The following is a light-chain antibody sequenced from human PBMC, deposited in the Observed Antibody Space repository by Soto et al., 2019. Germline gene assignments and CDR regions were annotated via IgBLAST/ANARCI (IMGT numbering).Light chain of an antibody. V-gene: IGKV3-20*01. Sequence: EIVLTQSPDTVSVYPRARVTLSCRASQSVGSSVAWYQQETGQAPRLLIYAASSRATGSPDRFSGGGSGTDFTLTISRLEPEDFAVYYCQQYGYSPITFGQGTRLEI. CDR1: QSVGSS. CDR2: AAS. CDR3: QQYGYSPIT. J-gene: IGKJ5*01.